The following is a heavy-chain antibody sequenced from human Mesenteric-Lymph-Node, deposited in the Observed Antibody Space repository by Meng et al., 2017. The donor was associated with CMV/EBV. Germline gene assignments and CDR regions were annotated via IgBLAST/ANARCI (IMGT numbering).Heavy chain of an antibody. D-gene: IGHD3-3*01. CDR3: TTVYDFWRY. J-gene: IGHJ4*02. Sequence: GGSLRLSCAASGFTFDDYAMHWVRQAPGKGLEWVSAISGSGFGTNYAASVKGRFTVSRDNSKNTLYLQMSGLRDEDTAVYYCTTVYDFWRYWGQGTLVTVSS. CDR2: ISGSGFGT. CDR1: GFTFDDYA. V-gene: IGHV3-23*01.